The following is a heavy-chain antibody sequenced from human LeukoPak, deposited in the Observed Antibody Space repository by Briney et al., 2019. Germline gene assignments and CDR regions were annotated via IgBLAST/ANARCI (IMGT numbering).Heavy chain of an antibody. CDR1: GFTFSSYW. D-gene: IGHD6-13*01. CDR2: INTDGSST. V-gene: IGHV3-74*01. Sequence: GGSLRLSCAASGFTFSSYWMHWVRQAPGKGLVWVSRINTDGSSTSYADSVKGRFTISRDNAKNTLYLQMNSLRAEDTAVYYCARAVRSSSWYDYYFDYWGQGTLVTVSS. CDR3: ARAVRSSSWYDYYFDY. J-gene: IGHJ4*02.